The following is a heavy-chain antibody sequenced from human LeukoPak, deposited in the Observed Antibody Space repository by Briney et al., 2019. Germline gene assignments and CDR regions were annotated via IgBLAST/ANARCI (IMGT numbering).Heavy chain of an antibody. CDR1: GGSFSSYY. V-gene: IGHV4-34*01. CDR3: ARGPTISETGYFDY. J-gene: IGHJ4*03. Sequence: SETLSLTCAVYGGSFSSYYWSWIRQSPGKGREWFAEINHRGDTNYNPSVKSRVTISVDTSKNQFSLKVTSLTAADTAVYYCARGPTISETGYFDYWGQGTLVTVSS. D-gene: IGHD1-1*01. CDR2: INHRGDT.